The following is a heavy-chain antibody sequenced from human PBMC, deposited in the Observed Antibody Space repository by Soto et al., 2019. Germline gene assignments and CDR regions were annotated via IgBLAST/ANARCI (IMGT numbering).Heavy chain of an antibody. J-gene: IGHJ4*02. D-gene: IGHD6-25*01. CDR3: ASSTSATVISFDY. CDR1: GFTFSSYV. CDR2: ISYDGSNK. V-gene: IGHV3-30*04. Sequence: QVQLVESGGGVVQPGRSLRLSCAASGFTFSSYVMHWVRQAPGKGLEWMAVISYDGSNKYYADSVKGRFTISRDTSKNTLYLQMNSLRAEDTAVYYCASSTSATVISFDYWGQGTLVTVSS.